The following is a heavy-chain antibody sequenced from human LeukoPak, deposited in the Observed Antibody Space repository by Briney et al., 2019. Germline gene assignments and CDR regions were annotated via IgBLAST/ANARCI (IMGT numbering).Heavy chain of an antibody. V-gene: IGHV1-2*02. CDR3: ARGNPYYDFWSGHYYYYYYMDV. J-gene: IGHJ6*03. CDR1: GYTFTGYY. D-gene: IGHD3-3*01. Sequence: GASVKVSCKASGYTFTGYYMHWVRQAPGQGLEWMGWINPNSGGTNYAQKFQGRVTMTRDTSISTAYMELSRLRSDDTAVYYCARGNPYYDFWSGHYYYYYYMDVWGKGTTVTVSS. CDR2: INPNSGGT.